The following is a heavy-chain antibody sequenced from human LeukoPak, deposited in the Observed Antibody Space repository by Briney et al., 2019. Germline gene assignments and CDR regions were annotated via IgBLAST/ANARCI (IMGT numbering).Heavy chain of an antibody. CDR2: IYYSGST. CDR1: GGSISSYY. J-gene: IGHJ3*02. Sequence: SETLSLTCTVSGGSISSYYWSWIRQPPGKGLEWIGYIYYSGSTNYNPSLKSRVTISVDTSKNQFSLKLSSVTAADTAVYYCARVDISTIVGFDIWGQGTMVTVSS. CDR3: ARVDISTIVGFDI. D-gene: IGHD3-22*01. V-gene: IGHV4-59*01.